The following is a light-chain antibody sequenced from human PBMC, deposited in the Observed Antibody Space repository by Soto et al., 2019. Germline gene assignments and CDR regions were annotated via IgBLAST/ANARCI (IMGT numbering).Light chain of an antibody. Sequence: DIQMTQSPSTLSASVGDRVTITCRASQSISSWLVWYQQKPGKAPKLLIYKASSLESGVPARFSGSGSGTEFTLTISSLQPDDFATYYCQQYYASSGYTFGQGTNLEIK. CDR2: KAS. CDR1: QSISSW. CDR3: QQYYASSGYT. V-gene: IGKV1-5*03. J-gene: IGKJ2*01.